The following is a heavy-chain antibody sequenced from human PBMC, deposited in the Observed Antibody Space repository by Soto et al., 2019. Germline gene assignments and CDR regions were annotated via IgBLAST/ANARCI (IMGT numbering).Heavy chain of an antibody. Sequence: GGSLRLSCAASGFTFSDYYMSWIRQAPGKGLEWVSYISSSGSTIYYADSVKGRFTISRDNAKNSLYLQMNSLRAEDTAVYYCARDQCEGGSCYTVFDYWGQGTLVTVSS. D-gene: IGHD2-15*01. V-gene: IGHV3-11*01. J-gene: IGHJ4*02. CDR2: ISSSGSTI. CDR1: GFTFSDYY. CDR3: ARDQCEGGSCYTVFDY.